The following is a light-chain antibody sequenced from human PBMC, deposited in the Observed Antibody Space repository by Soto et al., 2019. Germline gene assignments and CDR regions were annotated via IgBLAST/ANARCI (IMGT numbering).Light chain of an antibody. Sequence: DVVLTQPPLSLPVTLGQPASVSCRSSQSLVYRDGITYLNWFQQRPGQSPRRLIYKVFNRDSGVPDRFSGSGSGTDFTLKISRVEAEDVGVYYCMQGTHPYIFGQGTKLEIK. CDR3: MQGTHPYI. CDR1: QSLVYRDGITY. CDR2: KVF. J-gene: IGKJ2*01. V-gene: IGKV2-30*01.